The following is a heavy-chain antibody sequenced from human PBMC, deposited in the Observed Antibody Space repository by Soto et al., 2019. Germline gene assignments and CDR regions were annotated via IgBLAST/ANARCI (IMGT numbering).Heavy chain of an antibody. Sequence: GGSLRLSCAAAGSTRRSNYMRWVRQGQGRGLEGVSVIYSGGSTYYSDSVKGRFTISRDNAKNTLYLQMNSLRAEDTAVYYCARESYGMEVWGQGTTVTVFS. CDR1: GSTRRSNY. CDR2: IYSGGST. J-gene: IGHJ6*02. V-gene: IGHV3-53*01. CDR3: ARESYGMEV.